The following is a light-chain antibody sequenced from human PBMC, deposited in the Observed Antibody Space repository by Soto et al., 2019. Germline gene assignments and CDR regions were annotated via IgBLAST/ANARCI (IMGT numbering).Light chain of an antibody. CDR2: GAS. Sequence: EIVLTQSPGTLSLSPGERATLSCRASQSVSSSYLAWYQQKPGQAPRLLIYGASSRATGIPDRFSGSGSGTDFTLTISSLEPEDLAVYYCQQYGSSPWTFGQGTKVEIK. CDR1: QSVSSSY. J-gene: IGKJ1*01. V-gene: IGKV3-20*01. CDR3: QQYGSSPWT.